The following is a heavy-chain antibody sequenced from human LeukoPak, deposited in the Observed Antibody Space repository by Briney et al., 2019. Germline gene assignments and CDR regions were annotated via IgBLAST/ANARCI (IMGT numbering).Heavy chain of an antibody. CDR2: IYYGGRT. CDR1: SGSFSTYY. J-gene: IGHJ4*02. V-gene: IGHV4-59*01. CDR3: ARGRYSSSSDY. D-gene: IGHD6-13*01. Sequence: SETLSLTCTVSSGSFSTYYWSWIRQPPEGGREGIGYIYYGGRTDYNPSLKSRVTISVDTSKNQFSLKLSSVTAADTAVYYCARGRYSSSSDYWGQGTLVTVSS.